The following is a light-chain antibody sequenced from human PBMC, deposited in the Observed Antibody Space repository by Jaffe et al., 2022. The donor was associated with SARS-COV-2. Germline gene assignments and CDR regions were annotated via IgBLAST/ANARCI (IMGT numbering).Light chain of an antibody. CDR1: QSIGTS. CDR3: HQTANLPYT. CDR2: YVS. J-gene: IGKJ2*01. Sequence: ETVLTQSPDSQSVPLKEKVTITCRARQSIGTSLHWYQQRPGQSPKLLIKYVSQSISGVPSRFSGSGYGTQFTLTINGLEAEDAAVYYCHQTANLPYTFAQGTKLEIK. V-gene: IGKV6D-21*02.